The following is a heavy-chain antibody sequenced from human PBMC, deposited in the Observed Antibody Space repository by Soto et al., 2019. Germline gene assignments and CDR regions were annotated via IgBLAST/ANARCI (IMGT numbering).Heavy chain of an antibody. CDR2: ISYDGSNK. CDR1: GFTFSSYG. Sequence: PGGSLRLSCAASGFTFSSYGMHWVRQAPGKGLEWVAVISYDGSNKYYADSVKGRFTISRDNSKNTLYLQMNSLRAEDTAVYYCAKEPSRSRYYGSGELFPPSPPPNFDYWGQGTLVTVSS. D-gene: IGHD3-10*01. V-gene: IGHV3-30*18. CDR3: AKEPSRSRYYGSGELFPPSPPPNFDY. J-gene: IGHJ4*02.